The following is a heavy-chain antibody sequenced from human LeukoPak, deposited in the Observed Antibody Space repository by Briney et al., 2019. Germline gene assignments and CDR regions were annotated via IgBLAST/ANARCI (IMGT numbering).Heavy chain of an antibody. V-gene: IGHV3-7*01. CDR2: IKQDGSEK. CDR1: GIIITSYW. J-gene: IGHJ5*02. CDR3: ASHSYGYNH. Sequence: GGSLRLSRAASGIIITSYWMSWVRQTPGKGLEWVANIKQDGSEKKYVDSVKAPFTIFRDNARNSLYLQMNSLRAEDTAVYYSASHSYGYNHWGQGTLVIVSS. D-gene: IGHD3-16*01.